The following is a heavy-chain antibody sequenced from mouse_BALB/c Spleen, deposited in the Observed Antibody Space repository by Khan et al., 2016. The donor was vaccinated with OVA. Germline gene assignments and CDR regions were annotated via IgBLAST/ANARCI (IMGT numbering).Heavy chain of an antibody. CDR1: GFTFSSFG. V-gene: IGHV5-17*02. CDR2: ISSGSCTI. J-gene: IGHJ1*01. CDR3: GRAASNFHWYFDV. D-gene: IGHD2-5*01. Sequence: EVELVESGGGLVQPGGSRKLSCAASGFTFSSFGMHWVRQAPKKGLEWVAYISSGSCTISYVDTVKGRFTISRDSSKNTLFLQMTSLRSEDTAMYYCGRAASNFHWYFDVWGAGTSVTVSS.